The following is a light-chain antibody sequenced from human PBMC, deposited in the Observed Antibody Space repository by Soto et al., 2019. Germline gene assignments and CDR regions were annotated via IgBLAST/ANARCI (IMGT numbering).Light chain of an antibody. V-gene: IGLV4-69*01. J-gene: IGLJ2*01. CDR2: LNSDGSH. CDR1: SGHSDYA. CDR3: QTWGTGIHVV. Sequence: QTVVTQSPSASASLGASVKLTCTLSSGHSDYAIAWHQQQPEKGPRYLMKLNSDGSHSKGDGIPDRFSGSSSGAERYLTISSLQSDDEADYYCQTWGTGIHVVFGGGTKVTVL.